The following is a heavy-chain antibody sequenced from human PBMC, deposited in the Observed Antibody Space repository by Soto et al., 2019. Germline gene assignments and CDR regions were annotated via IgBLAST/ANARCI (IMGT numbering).Heavy chain of an antibody. CDR2: ISAYNGNT. V-gene: IGHV1-18*01. Sequence: QVQLVQSGAEVKKPGASVKVSCKASGYTFTSYGISWVRQAPGQGLEWMGWISAYNGNTNYAQKLQGRVTMTTDTSTSRAYMELRSLRSDDTAVYDCARVAIGLRLGELCNYWGQGTLVTVSS. D-gene: IGHD3-16*01. CDR1: GYTFTSYG. J-gene: IGHJ4*02. CDR3: ARVAIGLRLGELCNY.